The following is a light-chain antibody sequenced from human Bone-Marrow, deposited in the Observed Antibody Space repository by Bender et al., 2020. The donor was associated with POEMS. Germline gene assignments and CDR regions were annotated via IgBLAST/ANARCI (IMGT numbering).Light chain of an antibody. CDR3: QSADNSGTYVI. CDR1: ALPNQY. Sequence: SYELTQPPSVSVSPGQTARITCSGDALPNQYAFWFQHKPGQAPLIVIYKDTERPSGIPGRFSGSTSGTTVTLTISGVQAEDEAVYHCQSADNSGTYVIFGGGTKLTVL. V-gene: IGLV3-25*03. J-gene: IGLJ2*01. CDR2: KDT.